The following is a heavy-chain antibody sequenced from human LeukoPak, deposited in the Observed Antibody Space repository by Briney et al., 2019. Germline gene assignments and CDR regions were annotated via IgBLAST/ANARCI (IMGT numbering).Heavy chain of an antibody. J-gene: IGHJ4*02. D-gene: IGHD3-10*01. V-gene: IGHV4-39*01. CDR3: ARELED. CDR1: GVSISSSSYY. Sequence: SETLSLTCTVSGVSISSSSYYWGWIRQPPGKGLEWIGSIYYSGSTYYNPSLESRVTISVDTSKNQFSLKLSSVTAADTAVYYCARELEDWGQGTLVTVSS. CDR2: IYYSGST.